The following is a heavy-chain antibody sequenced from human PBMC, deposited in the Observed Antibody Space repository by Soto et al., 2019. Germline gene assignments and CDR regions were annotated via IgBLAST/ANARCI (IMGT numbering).Heavy chain of an antibody. J-gene: IGHJ3*01. Sequence: DVQLVESGGGLVQSGGSLRLSCAASGFTFSSYWMSWVRQAPGKGLEWVANIKQDGIDKYYVDSVKGRFTISRDNAKTSLYLKMNSLRAEDRAVYYCATIKSLAAIQWGQGTMFSVSS. CDR1: GFTFSSYW. CDR3: ATIKSLAAIQ. CDR2: IKQDGIDK. D-gene: IGHD6-25*01. V-gene: IGHV3-7*05.